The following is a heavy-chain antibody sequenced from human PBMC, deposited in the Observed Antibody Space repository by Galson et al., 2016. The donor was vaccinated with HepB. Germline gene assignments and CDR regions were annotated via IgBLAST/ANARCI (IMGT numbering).Heavy chain of an antibody. CDR1: GDTFSNYA. V-gene: IGHV1-69*13. CDR3: ARMPWFRSLSNADDY. CDR2: IIPIFRTA. J-gene: IGHJ4*02. Sequence: SVKVSCKASGDTFSNYAISWLRQAPGQGLEWMGGIIPIFRTANYAQKFQDRLTITADDSTSTAYMELSSLVSEDTALYFCARMPWFRSLSNADDYWGLGTLVTVSS. D-gene: IGHD3-10*01.